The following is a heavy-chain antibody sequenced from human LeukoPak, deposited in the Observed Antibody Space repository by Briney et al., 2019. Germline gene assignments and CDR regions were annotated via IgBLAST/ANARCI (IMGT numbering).Heavy chain of an antibody. CDR1: GYSFTSYW. Sequence: GESLKISCKGSGYSFTSYWISWVRQMPGKGLGWMGRIDPSDSYTNYSPSFQGHVTISADKSISTAYLQWSSLKASDTAMYYCARGPWIAPAGADYWGQGTLVTVSS. V-gene: IGHV5-10-1*01. CDR3: ARGPWIAPAGADY. D-gene: IGHD5-12*01. CDR2: IDPSDSYT. J-gene: IGHJ4*02.